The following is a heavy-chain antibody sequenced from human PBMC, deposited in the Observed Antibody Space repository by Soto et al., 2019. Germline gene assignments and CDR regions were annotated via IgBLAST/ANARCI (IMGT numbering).Heavy chain of an antibody. J-gene: IGHJ6*02. D-gene: IGHD5-18*01. V-gene: IGHV3-30-3*01. CDR3: ARVNGYSYGTYYYYYGMDV. CDR2: ISYDGSNK. Sequence: PGGFLRLSCAASGFTFSSYAMHWVRQAPGKGLEWVAVISYDGSNKYYADSVKGRFTISRDNAKNSLYLQMNSLRDEDTAVYYCARVNGYSYGTYYYYYGMDVWGQGTTVNVSS. CDR1: GFTFSSYA.